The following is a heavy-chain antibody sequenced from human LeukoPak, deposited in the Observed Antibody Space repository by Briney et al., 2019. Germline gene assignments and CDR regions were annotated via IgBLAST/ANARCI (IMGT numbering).Heavy chain of an antibody. CDR1: GYTFTDNY. CDR2: INPNSGGT. Sequence: SVTVSCKASGYTFTDNYMHWVRQAPGHRLEWMGWINPNSGGTKYALQFQGRVTMTRDTSISTAYLELSRLRSDDTAVYYCARDRGSYRFDPWGQGTLVTVSS. D-gene: IGHD3-16*02. V-gene: IGHV1-2*02. J-gene: IGHJ5*02. CDR3: ARDRGSYRFDP.